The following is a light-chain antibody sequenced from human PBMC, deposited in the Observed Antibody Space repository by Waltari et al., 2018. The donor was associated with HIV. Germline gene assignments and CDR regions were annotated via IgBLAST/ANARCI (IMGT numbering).Light chain of an antibody. J-gene: IGLJ1*01. V-gene: IGLV3-21*04. Sequence: SYVLTQPPSVSVAPGKTARITCGVNPGIKSVHWYQLRPGQAPVLLIRYNTDRPSGIPERFSGSNSGNTATLTISRVEAGDEADYYCQVWDNSSDHPYVFGTGTKVTVL. CDR3: QVWDNSSDHPYV. CDR1: PGIKS. CDR2: YNT.